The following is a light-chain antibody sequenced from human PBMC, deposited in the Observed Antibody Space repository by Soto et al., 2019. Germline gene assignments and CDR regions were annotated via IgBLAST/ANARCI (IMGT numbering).Light chain of an antibody. Sequence: EIVLTQSPGTLSLSPGERATLSCRASQSVSSSHLAWYQQKPGQAPRLLIYGASSRATGIPDRFSGSGSGTDFTLTISSLQSEDFAVYYCQQYNNWPPYTFGQGTKLEIK. CDR2: GAS. J-gene: IGKJ2*01. CDR1: QSVSSSH. CDR3: QQYNNWPPYT. V-gene: IGKV3-20*01.